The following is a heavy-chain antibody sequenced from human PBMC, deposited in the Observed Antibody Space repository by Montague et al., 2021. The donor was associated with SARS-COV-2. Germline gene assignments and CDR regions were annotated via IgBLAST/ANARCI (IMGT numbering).Heavy chain of an antibody. Sequence: PALVKPTQTLTLICSFSGFSLDTSGAGVAWIRQPPGKALEWLATIYWNNGKHYNSSLNSRLSISKDTSKNQAVLIMTDADPADTATYFCSHREVDNNGYSWFDPWGQGTLVTVSS. V-gene: IGHV2-5*01. D-gene: IGHD5-18*01. CDR1: GFSLDTSGAG. J-gene: IGHJ5*02. CDR2: IYWNNGK. CDR3: SHREVDNNGYSWFDP.